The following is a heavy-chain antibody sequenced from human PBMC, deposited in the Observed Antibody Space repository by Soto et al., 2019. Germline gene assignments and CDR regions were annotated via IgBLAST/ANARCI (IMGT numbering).Heavy chain of an antibody. J-gene: IGHJ5*02. Sequence: QVQLVQSGAEVKKPGSSVKVSCTASGGPFSSYAINWVRQAPGQGLEWMGVITPMFGAPHYAQNFKGRITITADKSTNTAYMDRSSLTSGDTAVYFWARVFTGRWFDPWGQGTLVTVSS. D-gene: IGHD3-10*02. CDR2: ITPMFGAP. V-gene: IGHV1-69*06. CDR1: GGPFSSYA. CDR3: ARVFTGRWFDP.